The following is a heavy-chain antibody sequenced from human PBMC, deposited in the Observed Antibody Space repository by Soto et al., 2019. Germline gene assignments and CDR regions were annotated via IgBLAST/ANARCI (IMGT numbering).Heavy chain of an antibody. J-gene: IGHJ4*02. D-gene: IGHD3-22*01. CDR3: ARAPYYYDSSGYRPCDY. CDR2: ISAYNGNT. V-gene: IGHV1-18*04. Sequence: ASVKVSCKASGYTFTSYGISWVRQAPGQGLEWMGWISAYNGNTNYAQKLQGRVTMTTDTSTSTAYMELRSLRSDDTAVYYCARAPYYYDSSGYRPCDYWGQGTLVTVSS. CDR1: GYTFTSYG.